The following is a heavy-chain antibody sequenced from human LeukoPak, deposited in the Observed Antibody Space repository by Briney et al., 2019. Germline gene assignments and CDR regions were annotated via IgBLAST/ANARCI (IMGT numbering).Heavy chain of an antibody. V-gene: IGHV3-30*18. CDR2: ISYDGSNK. CDR3: AKGAVAWGYYGMDV. D-gene: IGHD6-19*01. Sequence: GGSLRLSCAASGFTFSSYGMHWVRQAPGKGLEWVAVISYDGSNKYYADSVKGRFTISRDNSKNTLYLQMNSLRAEDTAVYYCAKGAVAWGYYGMDVWGQGTTLTVSS. CDR1: GFTFSSYG. J-gene: IGHJ6*02.